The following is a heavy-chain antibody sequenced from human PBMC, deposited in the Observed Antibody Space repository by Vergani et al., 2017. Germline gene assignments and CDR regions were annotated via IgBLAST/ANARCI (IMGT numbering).Heavy chain of an antibody. CDR3: ARVRFLEWLLSEYNWFDP. CDR2: IYYSGST. V-gene: IGHV4-59*11. J-gene: IGHJ5*02. Sequence: QVQLQESGPGLVKPSETLSLTCTVSGGSISSHYWSWIRQPPGKGLEWIGYIYYSGSTNYNPSLKSRVTISVDTSKNQFSLKLSSVTAADTAVYYCARVRFLEWLLSEYNWFDPWGQGTLVTVSS. D-gene: IGHD3-3*01. CDR1: GGSISSHY.